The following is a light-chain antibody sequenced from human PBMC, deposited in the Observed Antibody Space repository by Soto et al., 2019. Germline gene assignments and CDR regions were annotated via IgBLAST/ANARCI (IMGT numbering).Light chain of an antibody. V-gene: IGLV2-8*01. J-gene: IGLJ2*01. Sequence: QSVLTQPPSASGSPGQSVTISCTGTSSDVGGYHYVSWYQQHPGKAPKLMIYEVSKRPSGVPDRFSGSKSGNTASLTVSGLQAEDESDYYCSSYAGSNNLVVFGGGTQLTVL. CDR2: EVS. CDR1: SSDVGGYHY. CDR3: SSYAGSNNLVV.